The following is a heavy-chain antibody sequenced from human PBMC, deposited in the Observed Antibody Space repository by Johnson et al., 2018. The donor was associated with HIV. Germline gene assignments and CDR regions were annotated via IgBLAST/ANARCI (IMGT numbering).Heavy chain of an antibody. J-gene: IGHJ3*02. Sequence: VQVVESGGGLVQPGRSLRLSCAASGFTFDDFAMHWVRQAPGKGLEWVSGISWNSGNTDYADSVKGRFTISRDNAKSSLYMQMNSLRTEDTALYFCAKPLGLTPGAFDIWGQGTMVTVSS. V-gene: IGHV3-9*01. D-gene: IGHD2-15*01. CDR1: GFTFDDFA. CDR2: ISWNSGNT. CDR3: AKPLGLTPGAFDI.